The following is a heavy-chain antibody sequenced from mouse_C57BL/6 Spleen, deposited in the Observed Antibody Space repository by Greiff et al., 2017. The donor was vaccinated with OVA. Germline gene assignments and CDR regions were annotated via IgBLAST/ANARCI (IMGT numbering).Heavy chain of an antibody. CDR3: ARGTTGAAMDY. CDR1: GYTFTSYW. V-gene: IGHV1-52*01. J-gene: IGHJ4*01. Sequence: QVQLQQPGAELVRPGSSVKLSCKASGYTFTSYWMHWVKQRPIQGLEWIGNIDPSDSETHYNQKFKDKATLTVDKSSSTAYMQLSSLTSEDSAVYYCARGTTGAAMDYWGQGTSVTVSS. D-gene: IGHD1-1*01. CDR2: IDPSDSET.